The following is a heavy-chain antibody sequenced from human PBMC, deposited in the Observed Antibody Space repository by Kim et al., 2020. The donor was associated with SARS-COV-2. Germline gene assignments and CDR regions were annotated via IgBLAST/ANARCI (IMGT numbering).Heavy chain of an antibody. CDR1: GYSFTNYW. CDR3: ARQERQWLVGRWFDP. J-gene: IGHJ5*02. D-gene: IGHD6-19*01. CDR2: IYPSDSYT. V-gene: IGHV5-10-1*01. Sequence: GESLKISCKGSGYSFTNYWISWVRQMPGKGLEWMGKIYPSDSYTNYSPSFQGHVTISADKSISTAYLQWSSLKASDTAMYYCARQERQWLVGRWFDPWGQGTLVTVSS.